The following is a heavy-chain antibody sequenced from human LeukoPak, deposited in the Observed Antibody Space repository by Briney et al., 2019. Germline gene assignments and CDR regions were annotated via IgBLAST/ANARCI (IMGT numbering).Heavy chain of an antibody. V-gene: IGHV4-59*08. CDR1: GGSTSNYY. J-gene: IGHJ4*02. D-gene: IGHD3-10*01. CDR3: AGTITMVRGVTSIDY. Sequence: SETLSLTCTVSGGSTSNYYCSWIRQPPGKGLEWIGFIYYSGSTNYNPSLKSRVTISVDTSKNQFSLKLSSVTAADTAVYYCAGTITMVRGVTSIDYWGQGTLVTVSS. CDR2: IYYSGST.